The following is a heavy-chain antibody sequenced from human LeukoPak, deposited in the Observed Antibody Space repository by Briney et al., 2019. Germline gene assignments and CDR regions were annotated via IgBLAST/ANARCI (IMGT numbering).Heavy chain of an antibody. CDR2: ISGSGGST. CDR1: GFTFSSYA. J-gene: IGHJ4*02. D-gene: IGHD5-18*01. Sequence: GGSLRLSCAASGFTFSSYAMSWVRQAPGKGLEWVSAISGSGGSTYYADSVKGRFTISRDNSKNTLYLQMNSLRAEDTAVYYCARDRRGYSYGTYDYWGQGTLVTVSS. CDR3: ARDRRGYSYGTYDY. V-gene: IGHV3-23*01.